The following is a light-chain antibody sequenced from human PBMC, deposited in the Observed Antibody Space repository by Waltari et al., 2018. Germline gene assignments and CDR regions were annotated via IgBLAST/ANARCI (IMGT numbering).Light chain of an antibody. Sequence: QSVLTQPPSVSATPGQRVTIPCSGSISNIGSATVNWYQHLPGTAPILVMFSDFQRPSGVPERLSGSNSGTSASLAISGLQSDDEAVYFCSTWDHSLKGPVFGGGTKLTVL. CDR1: ISNIGSAT. CDR2: SDF. V-gene: IGLV1-44*01. J-gene: IGLJ2*01. CDR3: STWDHSLKGPV.